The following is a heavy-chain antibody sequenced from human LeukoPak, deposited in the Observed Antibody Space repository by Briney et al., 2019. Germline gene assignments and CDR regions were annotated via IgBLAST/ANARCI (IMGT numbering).Heavy chain of an antibody. Sequence: PSETLSLTCTVSGGSISSYYWSWIRQPPGKGLEWIAYISDIGSINYNPSLKSRVTISLDTSKNQFSLKLSSVTAADTAVYFCAKRHTAMVDNSWFDPWGQGTLVTVSS. D-gene: IGHD5-18*01. CDR3: AKRHTAMVDNSWFDP. CDR2: ISDIGSI. V-gene: IGHV4-59*12. CDR1: GGSISSYY. J-gene: IGHJ5*02.